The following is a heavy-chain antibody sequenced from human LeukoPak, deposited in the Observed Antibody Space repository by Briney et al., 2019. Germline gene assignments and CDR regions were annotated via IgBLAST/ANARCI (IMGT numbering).Heavy chain of an antibody. CDR1: VGTFSSYA. V-gene: IGHV1-18*01. J-gene: IGHJ4*02. D-gene: IGHD6-19*01. Sequence: ASVKVSCKASVGTFSSYAISWVRQAPGQGLEWMGWISGYNGVTNYAQKLQGRVTMTTDTSTTTVYMELRSLRSDDTAVYYCARDRIGVAGTAPEYWGQGTLVTVSS. CDR3: ARDRIGVAGTAPEY. CDR2: ISGYNGVT.